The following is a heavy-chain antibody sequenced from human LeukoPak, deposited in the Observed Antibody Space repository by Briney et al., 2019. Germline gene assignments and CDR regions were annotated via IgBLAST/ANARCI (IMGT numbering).Heavy chain of an antibody. J-gene: IGHJ4*02. CDR1: GFTFRDYY. CDR3: ARGAYSDSSGYYV. V-gene: IGHV3-11*01. Sequence: GGSLRLSCAGSGFTFRDYYMSWIRQAPGKGLEWVSYISSSVSFIYYADSVKGRFSISRDNAKNSLYLQMNSLRAEDTAVYYCARGAYSDSSGYYVWGQETLVTVTS. D-gene: IGHD3-22*01. CDR2: ISSSVSFI.